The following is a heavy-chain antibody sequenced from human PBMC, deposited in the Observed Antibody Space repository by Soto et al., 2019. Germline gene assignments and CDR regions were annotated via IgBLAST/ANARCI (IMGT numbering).Heavy chain of an antibody. V-gene: IGHV1-18*01. CDR1: GYTFSNYG. Sequence: QVQLVQSGAEVKKPGASVKVSCKASGYTFSNYGISWVRQAPGQGLEWMGRVSPYNGNTNYEQKLQGRVTMTTDTTTSRASMELRSLRSDDTAVYYCARDRGYNWNYGWFDPWGQGTLVTVSS. CDR3: ARDRGYNWNYGWFDP. CDR2: VSPYNGNT. J-gene: IGHJ5*02. D-gene: IGHD1-7*01.